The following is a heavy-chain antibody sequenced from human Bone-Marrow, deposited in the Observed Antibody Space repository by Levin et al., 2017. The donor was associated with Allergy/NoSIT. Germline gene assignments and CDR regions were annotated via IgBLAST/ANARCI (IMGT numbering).Heavy chain of an antibody. CDR3: ARRSAAAASFDY. V-gene: IGHV4-30-4*01. Sequence: SQTLSLPCTVSGGSLSSGDYYWSWIRQPPGKGLEWIGYIYYTGNTYYNPSLKSRVTISADKSKNQFSLQFPSVTAADTAVYYCARRSAAAASFDYWGQGTLVTVSS. CDR2: IYYTGNT. CDR1: GGSLSSGDYY. J-gene: IGHJ4*01. D-gene: IGHD6-13*01.